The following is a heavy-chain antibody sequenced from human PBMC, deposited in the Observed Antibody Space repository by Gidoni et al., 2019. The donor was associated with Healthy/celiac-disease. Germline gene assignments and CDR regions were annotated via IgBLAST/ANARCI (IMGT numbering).Heavy chain of an antibody. CDR1: GGPISRGGYD. Sequence: QVQLQEPGPGLVKPSQTLSLTCTVSGGPISRGGYDWSWIRQHPGKGLEWIGYIYYSGSTYYNPSLKSRVTISVDTSKNQFSLKLSSVTAADTAVYYCARGVCSGGSCYVDYWGQGTLVTVSS. CDR2: IYYSGST. V-gene: IGHV4-31*03. J-gene: IGHJ4*02. CDR3: ARGVCSGGSCYVDY. D-gene: IGHD2-15*01.